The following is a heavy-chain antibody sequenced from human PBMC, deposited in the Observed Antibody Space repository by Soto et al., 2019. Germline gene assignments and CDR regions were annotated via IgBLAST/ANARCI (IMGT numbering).Heavy chain of an antibody. CDR3: ARGFCTTTTCLVGDF. CDR1: GYTFTSYY. V-gene: IGHV1-46*01. CDR2: INPSGGST. J-gene: IGHJ4*02. D-gene: IGHD2-2*01. Sequence: HVQLVQSGAEVKKPGASVKISCKSSGYTFTSYYMHWVRQAPGQGLEWMGMINPSGGSTNYAQRFQGRVAMTRDTSASTVYMDLSDLISEDTAVYYYARGFCTTTTCLVGDFWGQGSLVTVSS.